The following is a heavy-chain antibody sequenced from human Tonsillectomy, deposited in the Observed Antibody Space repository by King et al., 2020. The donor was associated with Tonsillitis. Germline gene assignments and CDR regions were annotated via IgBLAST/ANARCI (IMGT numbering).Heavy chain of an antibody. CDR2: IYWNDDK. J-gene: IGHJ4*02. Sequence: TLKESGPTLVRPTQTLTLTCTFSGFSLGTTGVGVGWIRQPPGKALEWLALIYWNDDKRYSPSLKSRLTITKDTSKNQVVLTMTNMDPVDTATYYCAHSLSPLQMCLQACFDYWGQGTLVTVSS. CDR1: GFSLGTTGVG. D-gene: IGHD3-16*01. CDR3: AHSLSPLQMCLQACFDY. V-gene: IGHV2-5*01.